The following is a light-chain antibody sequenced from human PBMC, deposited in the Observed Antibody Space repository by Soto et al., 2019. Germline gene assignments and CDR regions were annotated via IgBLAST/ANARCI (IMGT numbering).Light chain of an antibody. J-gene: IGKJ1*01. CDR3: QQYNSHRA. V-gene: IGKV1-5*03. Sequence: IQITKCDINLTASIGDRVTITFRARQSISTWSALYQQEPGTAPKLLIHKASSLEGGVPSRFSGSGFGTEFTLTSSRLQPDDFATYYCQQYNSHRAFGQGTKVDI. CDR2: KAS. CDR1: QSISTW.